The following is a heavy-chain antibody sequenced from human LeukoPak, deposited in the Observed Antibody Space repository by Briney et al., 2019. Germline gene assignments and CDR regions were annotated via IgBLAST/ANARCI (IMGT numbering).Heavy chain of an antibody. J-gene: IGHJ3*02. CDR1: GFTFSTSA. CDR3: ARAGDYYDSRASGLDI. D-gene: IGHD3-22*01. Sequence: GGSLRLSCAASGFTFSTSAMSWVRQAPGKGLEWVSGISGSGGSTYYADSVKGRFTISRDNSKNTLYLQMNSLRADDTAVYYCARAGDYYDSRASGLDIWGQGTMVTVSS. CDR2: ISGSGGST. V-gene: IGHV3-23*01.